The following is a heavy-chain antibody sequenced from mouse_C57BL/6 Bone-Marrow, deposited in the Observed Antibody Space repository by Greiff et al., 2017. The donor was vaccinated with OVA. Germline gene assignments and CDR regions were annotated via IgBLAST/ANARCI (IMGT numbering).Heavy chain of an antibody. CDR1: GYTFTSYT. CDR3: ARRPSLCY. CDR2: INPSSGYT. V-gene: IGHV1-4*01. Sequence: VQLQQSGAELARPGASVKMSCKASGYTFTSYTMHWVQQRPGQGLEWIGYINPSSGYTKYNQKFKDKATLTADKSSSTAYMQLSSLTSEDSAVYYCARRPSLCYWGQGTTLTVSS. J-gene: IGHJ2*01.